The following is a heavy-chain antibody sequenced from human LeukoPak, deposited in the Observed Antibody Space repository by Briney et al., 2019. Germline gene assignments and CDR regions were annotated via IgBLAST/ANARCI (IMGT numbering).Heavy chain of an antibody. J-gene: IGHJ4*02. CDR2: IRSKPNSYAT. CDR1: GFTFSGSA. Sequence: GGSLRLSCATSGFTFSGSAMHWVRKASGKGLEWVGRIRSKPNSYATAYAASVKGRFTISRDDSKNTAYLQMNSLKTEDTAVYYCTSRYVDTAMDLFDYWGQGTLVTVSS. D-gene: IGHD5-18*01. V-gene: IGHV3-73*01. CDR3: TSRYVDTAMDLFDY.